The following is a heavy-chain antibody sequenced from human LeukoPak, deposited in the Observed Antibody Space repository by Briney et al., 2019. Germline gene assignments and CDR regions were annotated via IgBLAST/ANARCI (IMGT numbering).Heavy chain of an antibody. D-gene: IGHD6-13*01. J-gene: IGHJ4*02. CDR3: ARARYSSSWYTPYYFDY. CDR2: ITGNGGTT. CDR1: GFTFSQYD. V-gene: IGHV3-23*01. Sequence: GGSLRLSCAASGFTFSQYDISWVRQAPGKGLEWVSAITGNGGTTYYADSVKGLFTISRDNSKNILYLQMNSLRAEDTAIYYCARARYSSSWYTPYYFDYWGQGTLVTVSS.